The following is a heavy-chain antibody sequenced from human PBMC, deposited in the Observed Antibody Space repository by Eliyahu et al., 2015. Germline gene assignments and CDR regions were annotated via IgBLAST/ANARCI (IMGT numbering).Heavy chain of an antibody. CDR3: AREGRGAVAGAFDY. Sequence: QVQLVESGGGVVQPGRSLRLSCAASGVTFXSYAMHWVRQAPGKGLEWVAVISYDGSNKYYADSVKGRFTISRDNSKNTLYLQMNSLRAEDTAVYYCAREGRGAVAGAFDYWGQGTLVTVSS. CDR2: ISYDGSNK. D-gene: IGHD6-19*01. CDR1: GVTFXSYA. V-gene: IGHV3-30-3*01. J-gene: IGHJ4*02.